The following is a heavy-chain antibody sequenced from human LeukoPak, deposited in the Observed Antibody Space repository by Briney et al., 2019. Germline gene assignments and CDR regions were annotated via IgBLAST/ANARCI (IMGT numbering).Heavy chain of an antibody. Sequence: SETLSLTCTVSGGSISSYYWSWFRQPPGKELEWIGYIYYSGSTNYNPSLKSRITISVDTSKNQFSLKLSSVTAADTAVYYCARAYYSDSNAPYYFDYWGQGTLVTVSS. CDR3: ARAYYSDSNAPYYFDY. CDR1: GGSISSYY. D-gene: IGHD3-22*01. V-gene: IGHV4-59*08. CDR2: IYYSGST. J-gene: IGHJ4*02.